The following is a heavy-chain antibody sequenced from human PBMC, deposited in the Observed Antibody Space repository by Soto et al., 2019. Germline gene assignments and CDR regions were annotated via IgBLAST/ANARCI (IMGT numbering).Heavy chain of an antibody. D-gene: IGHD2-21*01. CDR1: GFAFSSHS. V-gene: IGHV3-48*02. CDR2: TSPSGNSI. J-gene: IGHJ4*02. Sequence: EVQLVESGGGLVQPGGSLRLSCAASGFAFSSHSMYWVRQAPGKGLEGVSYTSPSGNSIQYADSVRGRFTISRDNARNSVSLQMNSLRDDDTAVYYCVKGRLDTAYFDLWGQGSLVTVSS. CDR3: VKGRLDTAYFDL.